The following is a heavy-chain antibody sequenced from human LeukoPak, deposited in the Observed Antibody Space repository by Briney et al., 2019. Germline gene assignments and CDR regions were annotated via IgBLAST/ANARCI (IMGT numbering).Heavy chain of an antibody. CDR3: ARAESMDV. V-gene: IGHV4-31*03. Sequence: SETPSLTCTVSGGSITNGHYHWNWIRQHPGKGLEWIGYVFYSGSTYYNPSLKSRITISLDTSKNQFSLKLSSMTAADTAVYYCARAESMDVWGQGTTVTVSS. J-gene: IGHJ6*02. CDR1: GGSITNGHYH. CDR2: VFYSGST.